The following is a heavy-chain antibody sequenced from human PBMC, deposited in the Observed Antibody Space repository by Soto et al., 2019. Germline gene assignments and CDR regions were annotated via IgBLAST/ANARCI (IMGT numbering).Heavy chain of an antibody. CDR2: ISGSGGST. Sequence: SLRLYCAAYGFTFSRSAMSWVRQDPGKGLEWVSAISGSGGSTYYADSVKGRFTISRDNSKNTLYLQMNSLRAEDTAVYYCAKDIVLGPRTFDYWGQGTLVTVSS. CDR3: AKDIVLGPRTFDY. CDR1: GFTFSRSA. V-gene: IGHV3-23*01. J-gene: IGHJ4*02. D-gene: IGHD3-16*02.